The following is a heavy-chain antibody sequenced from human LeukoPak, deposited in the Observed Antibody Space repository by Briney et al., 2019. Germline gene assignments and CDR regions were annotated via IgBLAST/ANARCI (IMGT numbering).Heavy chain of an antibody. V-gene: IGHV1-8*01. D-gene: IGHD1-26*01. Sequence: ASVKVSCKASGYTFTSYDINWVRQATGQGLEWMGWMNPNSGNTGYAQKFQGRVTMTRNTSISTAYMELSSLRSEDTAVYYCASRGTVGATNPFDYWGQGALVTVSS. J-gene: IGHJ4*02. CDR1: GYTFTSYD. CDR2: MNPNSGNT. CDR3: ASRGTVGATNPFDY.